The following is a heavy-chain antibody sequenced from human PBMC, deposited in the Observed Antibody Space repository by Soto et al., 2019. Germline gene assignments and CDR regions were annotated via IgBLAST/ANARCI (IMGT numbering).Heavy chain of an antibody. Sequence: QVQLQESGPGLVKPSETLSLTCSVSGDSIRSYYWSWIRQPPGKGLEWSGYISHSGGTKYNPSVKSRVTISMDTSRNQLSLKMTSVTADDTAVYYCTRGGSGYSSTWAAHWGQGTLVTVSS. CDR2: ISHSGGT. CDR3: TRGGSGYSSTWAAH. V-gene: IGHV4-59*01. CDR1: GDSIRSYY. D-gene: IGHD2-2*01. J-gene: IGHJ4*02.